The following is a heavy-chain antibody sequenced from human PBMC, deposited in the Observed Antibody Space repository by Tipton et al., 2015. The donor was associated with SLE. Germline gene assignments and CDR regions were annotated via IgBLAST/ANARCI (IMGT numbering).Heavy chain of an antibody. Sequence: GSLRLSCAASGFTFSIYSTNWVRRAPGKGLEWVSFISSSGSSIYYAESLKGRFTISRDNAKNSLYLQVNSLRADDTAVYYCARDFSGGSPALDYWGQGALVTVSS. CDR3: ARDFSGGSPALDY. CDR2: ISSSGSSI. V-gene: IGHV3-21*03. CDR1: GFTFSIYS. J-gene: IGHJ4*02. D-gene: IGHD2-15*01.